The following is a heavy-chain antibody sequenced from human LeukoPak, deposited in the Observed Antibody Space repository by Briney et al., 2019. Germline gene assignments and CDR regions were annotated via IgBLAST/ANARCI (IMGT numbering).Heavy chain of an antibody. V-gene: IGHV4-61*02. CDR1: AGSISSGSYY. Sequence: SETLSLTCTVSAGSISSGSYYWSWIRQPAGKGLEWIGRIYTSGSTNYNPSLKSRVTISVDSDKNQFSLKLSSVTAADTAVYYCARDMGYYYDSSGYYPEYFQHWGQGTLVTVSS. CDR3: ARDMGYYYDSSGYYPEYFQH. J-gene: IGHJ1*01. D-gene: IGHD3-22*01. CDR2: IYTSGST.